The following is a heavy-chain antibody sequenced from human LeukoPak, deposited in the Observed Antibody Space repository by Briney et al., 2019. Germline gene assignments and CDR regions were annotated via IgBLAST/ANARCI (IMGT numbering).Heavy chain of an antibody. CDR3: ARSSSWTYHY. V-gene: IGHV1-3*01. CDR1: GYNFASYT. D-gene: IGHD3-16*02. Sequence: GASVKVSCKTSGYNFASYTMHWLRQAPGQSPEWMGSINGDNGNTKYSEKFQGRVTFTRDTSASSAYMELSRLRSEDTAVYYCARSSSWTYHYWGQGTLVTVSS. CDR2: INGDNGNT. J-gene: IGHJ4*02.